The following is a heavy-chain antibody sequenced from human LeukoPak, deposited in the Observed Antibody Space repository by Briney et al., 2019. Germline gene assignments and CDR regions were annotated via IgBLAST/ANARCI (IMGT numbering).Heavy chain of an antibody. Sequence: GASVKVSCKASGYTFTGYYTHWVRQAPGQGLEWMGWINPNSGGTNYAQKFQGRVTMTRDTSISTAYMELSSLRSDDTAVYYCARWPIVVVPAAYNWFDPWGQGTLVTVSS. V-gene: IGHV1-2*02. D-gene: IGHD2-2*01. J-gene: IGHJ5*02. CDR2: INPNSGGT. CDR1: GYTFTGYY. CDR3: ARWPIVVVPAAYNWFDP.